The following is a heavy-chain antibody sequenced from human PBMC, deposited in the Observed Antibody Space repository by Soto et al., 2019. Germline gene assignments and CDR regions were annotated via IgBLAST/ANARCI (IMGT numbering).Heavy chain of an antibody. V-gene: IGHV3-64D*06. CDR1: GFTFSEYS. D-gene: IGHD3-9*01. Sequence: GGSLRLSCSASGFTFSEYSMHWVRQAPGKGLQYVSTISSDGDITYYADSVKGRFTISRDNSKNTLYLQMNSLRPEGTAVYYCVKVSTFYDILTGYYSTNFFDPWGQGTLVTVSS. CDR2: ISSDGDIT. CDR3: VKVSTFYDILTGYYSTNFFDP. J-gene: IGHJ5*02.